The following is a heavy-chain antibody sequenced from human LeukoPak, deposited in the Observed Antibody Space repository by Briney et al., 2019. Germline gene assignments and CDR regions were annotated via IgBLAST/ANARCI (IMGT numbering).Heavy chain of an antibody. CDR3: ARVRSPWEVTTGINWFDP. V-gene: IGHV1-8*02. D-gene: IGHD4-17*01. CDR1: GYTFTSYD. J-gene: IGHJ5*02. Sequence: ASVKVSCKASGYTFTSYDINWVRQATGQGLEWMGWMNPNSGNTGYAQKFQGRVTMTRNTSISTAYMELSSLRSEDTAVYYCARVRSPWEVTTGINWFDPWGQGTLVTVSS. CDR2: MNPNSGNT.